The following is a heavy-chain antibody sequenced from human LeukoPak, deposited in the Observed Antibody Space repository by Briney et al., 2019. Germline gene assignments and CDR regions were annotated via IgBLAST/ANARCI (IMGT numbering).Heavy chain of an antibody. CDR3: ARTRIAAAGTDSFDY. D-gene: IGHD6-13*01. Sequence: AGGSLRLSCAASGFTFSSYAMHWVRQAPGKGLEWVAVISYDGSNKYYADSVKGRFTISRDNSKNTLYLQMNSLRAEDTAVYYCARTRIAAAGTDSFDYWGQGTLVTVSS. V-gene: IGHV3-30-3*02. CDR2: ISYDGSNK. J-gene: IGHJ4*02. CDR1: GFTFSSYA.